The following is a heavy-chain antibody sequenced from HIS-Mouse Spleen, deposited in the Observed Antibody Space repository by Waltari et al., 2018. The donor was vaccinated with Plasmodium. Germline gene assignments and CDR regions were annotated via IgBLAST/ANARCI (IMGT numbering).Heavy chain of an antibody. J-gene: IGHJ2*01. D-gene: IGHD6-13*01. Sequence: EVQLVESVGGLVQPGGSLRLSCAASGSTFSSYWMRWFRQAPGKGLEWVANIKQDGSEKYYVDSVKGRFTISRDNAKNSRYLQMNSLRAEDTAVYYCASSWYWYFDLWGRGTLVTVSS. CDR1: GSTFSSYW. V-gene: IGHV3-7*01. CDR2: IKQDGSEK. CDR3: ASSWYWYFDL.